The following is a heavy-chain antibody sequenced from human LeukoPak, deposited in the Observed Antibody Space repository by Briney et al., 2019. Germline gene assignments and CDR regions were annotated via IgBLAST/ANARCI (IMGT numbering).Heavy chain of an antibody. CDR3: LSGLGFPSGFDP. Sequence: KPSETLSLTCTVSGGSISSSSYYWGWIRQPPGKGLEWIGSIYYSGSTYYNPSLKSRVTISVDTSKNQFSLKLSSVTAADTAVYCCLSGLGFPSGFDPWGQGTLVTVSS. V-gene: IGHV4-39*01. D-gene: IGHD6-19*01. J-gene: IGHJ5*02. CDR2: IYYSGST. CDR1: GGSISSSSYY.